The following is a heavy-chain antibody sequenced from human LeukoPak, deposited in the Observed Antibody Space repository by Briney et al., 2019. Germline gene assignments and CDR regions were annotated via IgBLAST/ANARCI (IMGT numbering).Heavy chain of an antibody. CDR1: GYTFTGYY. D-gene: IGHD3-9*01. CDR2: INPNSGGT. V-gene: IGHV1-2*02. Sequence: ASVKVSCKASGYTFTGYYMHWVRQAPGQGLEWMGWINPNSGGTNYAQKFQGRVTMTRDTSISTAYMELSRLRSDDTAVYYCARVGDWLLFGPTTLGKPRGWFDPWGQGTLVTVSS. J-gene: IGHJ5*02. CDR3: ARVGDWLLFGPTTLGKPRGWFDP.